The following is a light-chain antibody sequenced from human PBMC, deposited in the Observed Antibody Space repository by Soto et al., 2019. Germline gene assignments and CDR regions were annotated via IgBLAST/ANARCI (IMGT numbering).Light chain of an antibody. CDR1: QSVSRY. CDR3: QQRSNWPLLT. Sequence: EIVLTQSPATLSLSPGERATLSCRASQSVSRYLAWYQQKPGQAPRLLIYDASNRATGIPARFSGSGPGTDFTLTISSLEPEDFAVYYCQQRSNWPLLTFGGGTKVEIK. J-gene: IGKJ4*01. V-gene: IGKV3-11*01. CDR2: DAS.